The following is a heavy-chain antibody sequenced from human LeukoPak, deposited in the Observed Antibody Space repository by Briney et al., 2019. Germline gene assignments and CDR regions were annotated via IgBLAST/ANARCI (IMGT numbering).Heavy chain of an antibody. CDR2: IDDSRTT. CDR1: SVSINTYD. J-gene: IGHJ4*02. D-gene: IGHD1-26*01. CDR3: ASGPWELDF. Sequence: PAETLSLTCTVSSVSINTYDWAWIRQSPGKGLEWIGYIDDSRTTYYNPYLKSRVTISVDTAKEETSLKVNDVTAADTAVYYCASGPWELDFWGQGTLVTVSS. V-gene: IGHV4-4*09.